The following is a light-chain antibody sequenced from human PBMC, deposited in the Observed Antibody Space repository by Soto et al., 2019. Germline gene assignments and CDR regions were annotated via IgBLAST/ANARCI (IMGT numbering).Light chain of an antibody. Sequence: QSALTQPRSVSGSPGQSVTISCSGTSSDVGGYSYVSWFQQHPGKAPKLMIYDVSKRPSGVPDRFSGSKSGNTASLTISGLQAEDEADYYCCSFEGSYTLYVFGTGTKLTVL. J-gene: IGLJ1*01. V-gene: IGLV2-11*01. CDR1: SSDVGGYSY. CDR2: DVS. CDR3: CSFEGSYTLYV.